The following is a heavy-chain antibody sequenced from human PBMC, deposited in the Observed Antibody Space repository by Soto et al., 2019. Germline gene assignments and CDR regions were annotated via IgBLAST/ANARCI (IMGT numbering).Heavy chain of an antibody. J-gene: IGHJ3*01. V-gene: IGHV3-30-3*01. CDR2: ISNDGNNK. D-gene: IGHD3-16*01. CDR1: GFTFTRST. CDR3: ARGARLRFSYFDV. Sequence: QVQLVESGGGVVQPGRSLRLSCAASGFTFTRSTLHWVRQAPGKGLEWVAIISNDGNNKYYADSVKARFTISRDNSKNKLFLQMNSLRPDDTAVYYCARGARLRFSYFDVWGQGTVVTVSS.